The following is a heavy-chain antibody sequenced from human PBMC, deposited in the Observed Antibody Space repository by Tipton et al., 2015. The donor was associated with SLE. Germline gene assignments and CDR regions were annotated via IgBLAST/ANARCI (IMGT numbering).Heavy chain of an antibody. CDR3: ATGGIAVAGAKT. D-gene: IGHD6-19*01. CDR1: GGSFSGYY. J-gene: IGHJ5*02. V-gene: IGHV4-34*01. Sequence: LRLSCAVYGGSFSGYYWSWIRQPPGKGLEWIGEINHSGSTNYNPSLKSRVTISVDTSKNQFSLKLSSVTAADTAVYYCATGGIAVAGAKTWGQGTLVTVSS. CDR2: INHSGST.